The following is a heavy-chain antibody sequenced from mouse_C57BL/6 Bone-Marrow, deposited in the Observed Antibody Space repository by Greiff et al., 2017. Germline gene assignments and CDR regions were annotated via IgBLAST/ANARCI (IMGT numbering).Heavy chain of an antibody. V-gene: IGHV10-3*01. CDR1: GFTFNTYA. CDR3: VREALWHWYFDV. D-gene: IGHD1-1*02. J-gene: IGHJ1*03. CDR2: LRSKSSNYAT. Sequence: EVQVVESGGGLVQPKGSLKLSCAASGFTFNTYAMHWVRQAPGKGLEWVARLRSKSSNYATYYADSVKDRFTISRDDSQSMLYLQMNNLKTEDTAMYYCVREALWHWYFDVWGTGTTVTVSS.